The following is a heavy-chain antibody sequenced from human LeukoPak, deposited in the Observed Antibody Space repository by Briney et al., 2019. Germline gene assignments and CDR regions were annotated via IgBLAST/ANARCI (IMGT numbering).Heavy chain of an antibody. J-gene: IGHJ4*02. Sequence: GGSLRLSCTASGFIFSNYAMTWVRQAPGKGLEWVSAISPSGGNIYFADSVKGRFTISRDNSKNTLYLQINSLRAEDTAVYFCARVYCTSTSCYDDYWGQGTLVTVSS. CDR2: ISPSGGNI. V-gene: IGHV3-23*01. CDR3: ARVYCTSTSCYDDY. CDR1: GFIFSNYA. D-gene: IGHD2-2*01.